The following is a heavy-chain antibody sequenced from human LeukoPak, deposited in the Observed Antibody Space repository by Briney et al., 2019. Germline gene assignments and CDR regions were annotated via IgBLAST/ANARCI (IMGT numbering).Heavy chain of an antibody. V-gene: IGHV1-2*02. J-gene: IGHJ5*02. CDR1: GYTFTGYY. CDR2: INPNSGGT. Sequence: ASVKVSCKASGYTFTGYYMHWVRQAPGQGLEWMGWINPNSGGTNYAQKFQGRVTMTRDTSISTAYMELSRLRSDDTAVYYCATVDCSGGSCYSGLGWFDPWGQGTLVTVSS. CDR3: ATVDCSGGSCYSGLGWFDP. D-gene: IGHD2-15*01.